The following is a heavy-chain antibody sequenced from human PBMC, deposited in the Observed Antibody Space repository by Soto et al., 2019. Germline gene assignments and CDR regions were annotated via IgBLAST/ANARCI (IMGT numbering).Heavy chain of an antibody. V-gene: IGHV4-34*01. Sequence: SETLSLTCAVYGGSFSGYYWXRILQPPGTGLEWIGEINHSGSTNYNPPLKSRVTISVDTSKNQFSLKLTSVTAADTAVYYCARDKITGLFDYWGQGTLVTVSS. J-gene: IGHJ4*02. CDR2: INHSGST. CDR1: GGSFSGYY. D-gene: IGHD2-8*02. CDR3: ARDKITGLFDY.